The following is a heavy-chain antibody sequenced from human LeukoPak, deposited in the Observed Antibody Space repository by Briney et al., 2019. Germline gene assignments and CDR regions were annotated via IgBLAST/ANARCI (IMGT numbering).Heavy chain of an antibody. CDR3: AKVLSFGYSSSSGFDY. J-gene: IGHJ4*02. Sequence: PGGSLRLSCAASGFTFSSYGMHWVRQAPGKGLEWVAFIRYDGSNKYYADSVKGRFTISRKNSKNTLYLQMNSLRAEDTAVYYCAKVLSFGYSSSSGFDYWGQGTLVTVSS. CDR1: GFTFSSYG. V-gene: IGHV3-30*02. D-gene: IGHD6-6*01. CDR2: IRYDGSNK.